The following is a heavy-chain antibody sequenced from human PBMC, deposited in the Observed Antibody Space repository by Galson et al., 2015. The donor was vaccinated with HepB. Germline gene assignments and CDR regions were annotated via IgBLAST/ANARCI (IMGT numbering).Heavy chain of an antibody. J-gene: IGHJ3*02. CDR2: IWYDGSNK. V-gene: IGHV3-33*08. CDR1: GFTFSSNY. Sequence: SLRLSCAASGFTFSSNYMSWVRQALGKGLEWVAVIWYDGSNKYYADSVKGRFTISRDNSKNTLYLQMNSLRAEDTAVYYCARDGRDYYDSSGYSDRSDAFDIWGQGTMVTVSS. D-gene: IGHD3-22*01. CDR3: ARDGRDYYDSSGYSDRSDAFDI.